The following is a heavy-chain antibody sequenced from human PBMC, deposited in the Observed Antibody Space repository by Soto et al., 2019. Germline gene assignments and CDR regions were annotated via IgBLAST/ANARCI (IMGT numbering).Heavy chain of an antibody. CDR3: ARGGSIFGVVRSYYYCYMDV. CDR1: GYTFTGYY. D-gene: IGHD3-3*01. Sequence: GASVKVSCKASGYTFTGYYMHWVRQAPGQGLEWMGWINPNSGGTNYAQKFQGWVTMTRDTSISTAYMELSRLRSDDTAVYYCARGGSIFGVVRSYYYCYMDVWGKGTTVTVSS. J-gene: IGHJ6*03. V-gene: IGHV1-2*04. CDR2: INPNSGGT.